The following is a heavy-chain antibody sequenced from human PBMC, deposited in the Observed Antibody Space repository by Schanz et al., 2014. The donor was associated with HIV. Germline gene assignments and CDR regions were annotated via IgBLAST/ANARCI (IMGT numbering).Heavy chain of an antibody. CDR2: MNPNRGNA. CDR1: GYTFNTYD. CDR3: ARRRGWGSYRYFPYGLDV. J-gene: IGHJ6*02. D-gene: IGHD3-16*02. Sequence: QVQLVQSGAEVKKPGASVKVSCKASGYTFNTYDINWVRQAPGQGLEWMGWMNPNRGNAGFAQTFQGRVTLTRDTSITTAYMELTSLRPEDTAVYYCARRRGWGSYRYFPYGLDVWGQGTTVTVSS. V-gene: IGHV1-8*01.